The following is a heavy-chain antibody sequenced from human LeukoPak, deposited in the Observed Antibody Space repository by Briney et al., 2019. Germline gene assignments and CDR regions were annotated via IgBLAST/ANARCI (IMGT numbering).Heavy chain of an antibody. V-gene: IGHV3-23*01. CDR2: ISGSGGTT. D-gene: IGHD4-17*01. J-gene: IGHJ4*02. CDR3: TKDQPDRGDYLEGH. Sequence: PGGSLRLSCAASGFTFSTYTMTWVRLAPGKGLEWVSTISGSGGTTYYADSVKGRFSVSRDNSKNTLSLQMNYLRVEDTAIYYCTKDQPDRGDYLEGHWGQGTLVTVSS. CDR1: GFTFSTYT.